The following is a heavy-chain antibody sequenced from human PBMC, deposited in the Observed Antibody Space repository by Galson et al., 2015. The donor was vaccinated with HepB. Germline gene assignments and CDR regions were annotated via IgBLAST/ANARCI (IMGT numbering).Heavy chain of an antibody. V-gene: IGHV1-3*01. CDR3: ARDALDQTTVVTTAEYFQH. D-gene: IGHD4-23*01. CDR1: GYTFTSYA. CDR2: INAGNGNT. Sequence: SVKVSCKASGYTFTSYAMHWVRQAPGQRLEWMGWINAGNGNTKYSQKFQGRVTITRDTSASTAYMELSSLRSEDTAVYYCARDALDQTTVVTTAEYFQHWGQGTLVTVSS. J-gene: IGHJ1*01.